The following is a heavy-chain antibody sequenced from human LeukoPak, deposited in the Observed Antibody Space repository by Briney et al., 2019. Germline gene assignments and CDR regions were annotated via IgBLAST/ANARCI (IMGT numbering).Heavy chain of an antibody. CDR2: ISGSGGST. Sequence: GGSLRLSCEASGFTFGSNALSWVRQAPGKGLDWVPSISGSGGSTYYADSVKGRFTISRDNSKNTLYLQMNSLRAEDTAIYYCSTSFYFDYWGQGTLVTVSS. CDR3: STSFYFDY. J-gene: IGHJ4*02. V-gene: IGHV3-23*01. CDR1: GFTFGSNA. D-gene: IGHD2-2*01.